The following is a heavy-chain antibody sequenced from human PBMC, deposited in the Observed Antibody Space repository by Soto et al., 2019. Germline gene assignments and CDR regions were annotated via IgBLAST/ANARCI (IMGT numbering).Heavy chain of an antibody. D-gene: IGHD5-12*01. Sequence: QVQLQESGPGLAKPSQTLSLTCTVSGGSITSGGYYWNWIRQHPGKGLEWIGYIYYTGSTFYNPSLISRVTISVDTSKNQFSLRLSSVTAADTAVYYCVRDVGYSGYDLGYYFDYWGQGTLVTVSS. V-gene: IGHV4-31*03. CDR1: GGSITSGGYY. J-gene: IGHJ4*02. CDR2: IYYTGST. CDR3: VRDVGYSGYDLGYYFDY.